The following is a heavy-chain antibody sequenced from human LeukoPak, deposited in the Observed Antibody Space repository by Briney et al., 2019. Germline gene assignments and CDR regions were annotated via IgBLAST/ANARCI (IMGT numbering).Heavy chain of an antibody. Sequence: PSETLSLTCTVSGGSISSYYWSWIRQPPGKGLEWIGYIYYSGSTNYNPSLKSRVTISVDTSKNQFSLKLSSVTAADTAVYYCARGLVIAVAGRGEFHYWGQGTLVTVSS. CDR2: IYYSGST. D-gene: IGHD6-13*01. V-gene: IGHV4-59*01. J-gene: IGHJ4*02. CDR3: ARGLVIAVAGRGEFHY. CDR1: GGSISSYY.